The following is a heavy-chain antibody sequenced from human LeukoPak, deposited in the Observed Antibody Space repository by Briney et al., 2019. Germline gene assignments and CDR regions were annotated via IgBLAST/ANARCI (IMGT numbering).Heavy chain of an antibody. V-gene: IGHV3-21*01. D-gene: IGHD6-13*01. CDR2: ISRSSNYM. Sequence: GGSLRLSCAASGFTFSRNAMNWVRQAPGKGLEWVSFISRSSNYMSYADSVKGRFTISRDNAKNSLYLQMNSLRAEDTAVYYCARPLDSSNKYFDYWGQGTLVTVSA. CDR3: ARPLDSSNKYFDY. J-gene: IGHJ4*02. CDR1: GFTFSRNA.